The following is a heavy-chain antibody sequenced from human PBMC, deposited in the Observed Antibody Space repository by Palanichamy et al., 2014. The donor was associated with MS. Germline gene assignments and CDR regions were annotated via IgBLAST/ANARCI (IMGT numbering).Heavy chain of an antibody. J-gene: IGHJ6*02. CDR1: GDSISSYY. Sequence: VQLQESGPGLVKPSETLSLTCTVSGDSISSYYWSWVRQPPGKGLEWIGYTSYIGSANYSPSLKSRVTISVDTSKNQFFLKLTSVTAADTAVYYCARDPGSGNYYRSGMDVWGQGTTVTVSS. D-gene: IGHD3-10*01. V-gene: IGHV4-59*01. CDR2: TSYIGSA. CDR3: ARDPGSGNYYRSGMDV.